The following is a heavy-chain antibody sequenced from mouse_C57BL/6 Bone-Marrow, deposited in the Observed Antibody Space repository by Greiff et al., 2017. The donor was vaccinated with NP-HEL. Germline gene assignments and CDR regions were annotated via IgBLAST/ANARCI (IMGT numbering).Heavy chain of an antibody. CDR2: ISTYYGDA. V-gene: IGHV1-67*01. CDR3: AKRRFYYSKNY. D-gene: IGHD2-5*01. Sequence: QVPLQQSGPELVRPGVSGKISCKGFGYTFTDYAMHWVKQSHAKSLEGIGVISTYYGDASYNQKFKDKATMTVDKSSSTAYMELARLTSEDSAVYYCAKRRFYYSKNYWGQGTTLTVSS. J-gene: IGHJ2*01. CDR1: GYTFTDYA.